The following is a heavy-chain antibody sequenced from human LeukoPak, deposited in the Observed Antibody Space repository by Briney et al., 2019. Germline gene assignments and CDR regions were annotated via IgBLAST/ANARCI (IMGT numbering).Heavy chain of an antibody. CDR3: ARAPSIAVAGGFDY. D-gene: IGHD6-19*01. CDR2: IYSGGST. Sequence: PGGSLRLSCAASGFTVSSNYMSWVRQAPGKGLEWVSVIYSGGSTYYADSVKGRFTISRDNFKNTLYLQMNSLRAEDTAVYYCARAPSIAVAGGFDYWGQGTLVTVSS. CDR1: GFTVSSNY. V-gene: IGHV3-66*01. J-gene: IGHJ4*02.